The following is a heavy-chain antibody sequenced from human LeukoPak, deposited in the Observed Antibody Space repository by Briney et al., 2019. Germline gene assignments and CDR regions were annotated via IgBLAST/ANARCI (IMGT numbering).Heavy chain of an antibody. CDR3: AKDRCSNGIGCYYYYMDV. CDR1: RFTFSSYG. J-gene: IGHJ6*03. Sequence: GGSLRLSCAVSRFTFSSYGMRWVRHASGKGLEWVTYIQKDGSNEQYADCVKGRFSISRDSSKNTLYLQMNSLRAETTAVYYSAKDRCSNGIGCYYYYMDVWGKGTTVTISS. CDR2: IQKDGSNE. D-gene: IGHD2-8*01. V-gene: IGHV3-30*02.